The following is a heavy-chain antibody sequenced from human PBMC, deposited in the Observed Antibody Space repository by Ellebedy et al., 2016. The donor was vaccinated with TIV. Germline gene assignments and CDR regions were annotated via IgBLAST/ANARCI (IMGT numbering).Heavy chain of an antibody. CDR1: GYTFTNYA. D-gene: IGHD2-21*02. Sequence: AASVKVSCKASGYTFTNYAIHWVRQASGQGLEWMGWMNPKTNNTVYAQKFQGRVTMTRNTPIKTAYLALTSLKFDDTAGYFCTTGVTMGENRFFDSWGQGTLVIVSS. J-gene: IGHJ5*01. CDR2: MNPKTNNT. V-gene: IGHV1-8*01. CDR3: TTGVTMGENRFFDS.